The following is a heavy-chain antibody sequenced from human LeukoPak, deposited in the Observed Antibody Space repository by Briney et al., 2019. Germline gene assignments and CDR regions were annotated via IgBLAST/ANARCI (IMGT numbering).Heavy chain of an antibody. D-gene: IGHD1-26*01. Sequence: SETLSLTCTVSGGSVSSGSYYWSWIRQPPGKGLEWSGYIYYSGSTNCNPSLKSRVTISVDTSKNQFSLKLISVTAADTAVYYCARVLKPRSSILYSDNYYFDYWGQGTLVTVSS. CDR2: IYYSGST. J-gene: IGHJ4*02. CDR1: GGSVSSGSYY. CDR3: ARVLKPRSSILYSDNYYFDY. V-gene: IGHV4-61*01.